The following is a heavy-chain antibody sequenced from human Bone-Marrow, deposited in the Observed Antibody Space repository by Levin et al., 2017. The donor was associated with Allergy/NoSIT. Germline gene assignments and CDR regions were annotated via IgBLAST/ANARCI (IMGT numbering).Heavy chain of an antibody. J-gene: IGHJ5*02. CDR2: IIPIFGTA. D-gene: IGHD2-2*03. V-gene: IGHV1-69*13. Sequence: SVKVSCKASGGTFSSYAISWVRQAPGQGLEWMGGIIPIFGTANYAQKFQGRVTITADESTSTAYMELSSLRSEDTAVYYCARMAGYCSSTSCYALWFDPWGQGTLVTVSS. CDR3: ARMAGYCSSTSCYALWFDP. CDR1: GGTFSSYA.